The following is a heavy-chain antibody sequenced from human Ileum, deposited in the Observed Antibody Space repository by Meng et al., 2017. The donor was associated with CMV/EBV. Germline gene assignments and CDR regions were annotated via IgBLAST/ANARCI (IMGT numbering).Heavy chain of an antibody. J-gene: IGHJ4*02. CDR2: IHHDGSNK. CDR1: GFSFSSYG. CDR3: AKDPSQYCSSTSCSDY. Sequence: GGSLSLSCVASGFSFSSYGMHWVRPAPGKGLEWVTFIHHDGSNKTYTDSVKGRFTISRDNSKNTLYLHMSSLRAEDTAVYYCAKDPSQYCSSTSCSDYWGQGTLVTVSS. D-gene: IGHD2-2*01. V-gene: IGHV3-30*02.